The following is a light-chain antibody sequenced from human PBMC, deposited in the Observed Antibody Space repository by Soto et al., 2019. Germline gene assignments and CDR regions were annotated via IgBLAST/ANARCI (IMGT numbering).Light chain of an antibody. CDR1: QIVSSGF. Sequence: EIVLTQSPGTLSLSPGEGATLSCRASQIVSSGFVAWYQQTPGQAPRLLIYAASYRATGIPDRFSGSGSGTDFTLTISRLEPEDFAVYYCQQYGNSPQTFGQGTKVDIK. CDR3: QQYGNSPQT. J-gene: IGKJ1*01. CDR2: AAS. V-gene: IGKV3-20*01.